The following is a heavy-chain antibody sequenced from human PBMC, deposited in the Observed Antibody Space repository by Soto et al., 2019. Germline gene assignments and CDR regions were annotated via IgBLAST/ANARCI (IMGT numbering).Heavy chain of an antibody. CDR2: ISSSSSTI. Sequence: GGSLRLSCAASGFTFSSYSMNWVRQAPGKGLEWVSYISSSSSTIYYADSVKGRFTISRDNAKNSLYLQMNSLRAEDTAVYYCARDRQDIVVVPAAMPGVQQDSNYYYYYYMDVWGKGTTVTVSS. J-gene: IGHJ6*03. CDR1: GFTFSSYS. D-gene: IGHD2-2*01. V-gene: IGHV3-48*01. CDR3: ARDRQDIVVVPAAMPGVQQDSNYYYYYYMDV.